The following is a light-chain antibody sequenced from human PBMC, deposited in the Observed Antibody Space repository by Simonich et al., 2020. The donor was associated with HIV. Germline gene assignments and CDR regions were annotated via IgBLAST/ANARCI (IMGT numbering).Light chain of an antibody. V-gene: IGLV2-14*03. J-gene: IGLJ3*02. CDR3: SSYTSSGALRV. CDR1: SSDVGGYNY. CDR2: DVS. Sequence: QSALTQPASVSGSPGQSITISCTGTSSDVGGYNYVSWYQQHPGKAPKHMIYDVSNRPSGVSNRFSGSKSGNTASLTISGLQAEDEADYYCSSYTSSGALRVFGGGTKLTVL.